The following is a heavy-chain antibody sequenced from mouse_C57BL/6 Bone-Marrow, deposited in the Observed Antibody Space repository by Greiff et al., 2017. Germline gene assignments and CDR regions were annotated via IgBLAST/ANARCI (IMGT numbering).Heavy chain of an antibody. CDR2: IDPNSGGT. D-gene: IGHD4-1*01. CDR3: ARLGGGSYYAMDY. V-gene: IGHV1-72*01. Sequence: QVQLQQPGPELVKPGASVKLSCKASGYTFTSYWMHWVKQRPGRGFEWIGRIDPNSGGTKYNEKFKSKATLTVDKPSSTAYMQLSSLTSEDSAVYYCARLGGGSYYAMDYWGQGTSVTVSS. CDR1: GYTFTSYW. J-gene: IGHJ4*01.